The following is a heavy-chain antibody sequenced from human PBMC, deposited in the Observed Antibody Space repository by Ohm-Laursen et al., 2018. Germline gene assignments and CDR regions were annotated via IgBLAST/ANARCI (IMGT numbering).Heavy chain of an antibody. Sequence: SLRLSCSASGFTFSSYGMHWVRQAPGKGLEWVAVISYDGSNKYYADSVKGRFTISRDNSKNTLYLQMNSLRSEDTAVYYCARVIPVPPERYCSSTSCRARGPYYYYYGMDVWGQGTTVTVSS. CDR3: ARVIPVPPERYCSSTSCRARGPYYYYYGMDV. CDR1: GFTFSSYG. J-gene: IGHJ6*02. CDR2: ISYDGSNK. D-gene: IGHD2-2*01. V-gene: IGHV3-30*03.